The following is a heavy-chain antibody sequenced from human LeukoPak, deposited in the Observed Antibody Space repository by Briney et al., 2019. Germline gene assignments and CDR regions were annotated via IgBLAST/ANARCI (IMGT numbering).Heavy chain of an antibody. J-gene: IGHJ3*02. CDR1: GDTFSSNSAA. D-gene: IGHD1-14*01. CDR3: ANGRTLDAFDI. Sequence: SQTLSLTCALSGDTFSSNSAAWNCIRQSPARCLEWLGKTYYRSKWYNDYAVSVKSRIPINPDTSKNQFSLQLNSVTPEETAVYYCANGRTLDAFDIWGQGKMVTVSS. CDR2: TYYRSKWYN. V-gene: IGHV6-1*01.